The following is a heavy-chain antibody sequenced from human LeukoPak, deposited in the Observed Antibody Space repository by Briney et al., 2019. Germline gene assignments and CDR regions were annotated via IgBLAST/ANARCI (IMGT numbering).Heavy chain of an antibody. D-gene: IGHD2-8*01. CDR1: GFTFGDYA. V-gene: IGHV3-49*03. CDR3: TREYYPHYFDY. CDR2: IRSKAYGGTT. Sequence: GGSLRLSCTASGFTFGDYAMNWFRQAPGKGLEWVGFIRSKAYGGTTEYAASVKGRFTISRDDSRSIAYLQMNGLKTEDTAVYYCTREYYPHYFDYWGQESLVTVSS. J-gene: IGHJ4*02.